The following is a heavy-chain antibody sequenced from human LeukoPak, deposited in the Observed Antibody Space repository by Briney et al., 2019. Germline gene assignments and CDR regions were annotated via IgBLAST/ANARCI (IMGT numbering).Heavy chain of an antibody. J-gene: IGHJ3*02. V-gene: IGHV4-61*01. D-gene: IGHD5-18*01. CDR2: IYYSGIT. CDR3: ARPRRGYSYALAFDI. CDR1: GGSVSSSSYY. Sequence: PSETLSLTCTVSGGSVSSSSYYWGWIRQPPGKGLEWIGYIYYSGITNYNPSLKSRVTISVATSKNQFSLKLSSVTAADTAVYYCARPRRGYSYALAFDIWGQGTMVTVSS.